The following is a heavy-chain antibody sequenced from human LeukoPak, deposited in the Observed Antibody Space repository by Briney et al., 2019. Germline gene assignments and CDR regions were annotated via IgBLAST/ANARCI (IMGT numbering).Heavy chain of an antibody. D-gene: IGHD1-26*01. Sequence: GGSLRLSCAASGFTFSDYAMTWVRQAPGKGLEWVATISGSGVMTYYADSVRGRFTVSGDHSKNTLYLQMSSLTAADTAVYYCAKDRSIGTYYTFDHWGQGTLVIVSS. V-gene: IGHV3-23*01. CDR1: GFTFSDYA. CDR3: AKDRSIGTYYTFDH. CDR2: ISGSGVMT. J-gene: IGHJ4*02.